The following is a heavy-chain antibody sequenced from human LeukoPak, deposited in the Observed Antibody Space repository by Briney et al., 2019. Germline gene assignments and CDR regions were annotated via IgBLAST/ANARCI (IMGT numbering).Heavy chain of an antibody. D-gene: IGHD2-15*01. J-gene: IGHJ4*02. CDR1: VGFTTYDY. Sequence: PSETLSLTCSVSVGFTTYDYWNWIRQPAGKAPEWIGRIHTTGSTNYNPSLKSRLTMTLDKSKKQFSLKVTSMTAADTALYYCARGGGNRHFDSWGQGILVTVPS. V-gene: IGHV4-4*07. CDR2: IHTTGST. CDR3: ARGGGNRHFDS.